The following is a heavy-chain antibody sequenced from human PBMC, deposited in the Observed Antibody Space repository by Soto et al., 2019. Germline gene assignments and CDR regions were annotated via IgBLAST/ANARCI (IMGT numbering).Heavy chain of an antibody. Sequence: GSLRLSCAASGFSFSDHFMDWVRQAPGKGRQWVGRIQTKRQTYITEYAATLEGRFSISRDDSKNSLYLQVNRLKTEDTAVYFCDCIRGTFGGGGPGTLVNVS. V-gene: IGHV3-72*01. CDR3: DCIRGTFGG. CDR1: GFSFSDHF. D-gene: IGHD2-15*01. CDR2: IQTKRQTYIT. J-gene: IGHJ4*02.